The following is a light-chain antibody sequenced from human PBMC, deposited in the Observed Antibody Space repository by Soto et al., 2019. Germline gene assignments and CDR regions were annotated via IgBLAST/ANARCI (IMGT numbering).Light chain of an antibody. CDR2: GDT. J-gene: IGLJ1*01. Sequence: QSVLTQPPSVSGAPGQRVTISCTGSNSNLGADYAVHWYQHLPGTAPKLLLTGDTSRPSGVPDRFSGSKSGASAPLAITDLPSWDEADSYGLSEDSKVSRSDFATGTKVTVL. CDR1: NSNLGADYA. V-gene: IGLV1-40*01. CDR3: LSEDSKVSRSD.